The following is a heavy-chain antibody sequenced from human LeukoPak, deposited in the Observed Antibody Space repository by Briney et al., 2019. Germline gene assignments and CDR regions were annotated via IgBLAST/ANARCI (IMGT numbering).Heavy chain of an antibody. D-gene: IGHD6-19*01. Sequence: SQTLSLTCDISGDSVSSNSVAWNWIRQSPSRGLEWLVRTYYRSKWYNEYAVSVKGRITFNADTSRNQLSLHLNSVTPEDTAVYYCARGGAVVGGFDNWGQGTLVIVSS. CDR1: GDSVSSNSVA. J-gene: IGHJ4*02. CDR3: ARGGAVVGGFDN. CDR2: TYYRSKWYN. V-gene: IGHV6-1*01.